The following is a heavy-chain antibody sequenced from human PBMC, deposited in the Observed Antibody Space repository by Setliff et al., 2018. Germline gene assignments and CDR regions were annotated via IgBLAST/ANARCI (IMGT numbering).Heavy chain of an antibody. CDR3: ARSINGYQQRYDF. CDR2: INSGGTKI. CDR1: GFFFRSYE. V-gene: IGHV3-48*03. D-gene: IGHD3-16*01. Sequence: PVGSLRLSCAASGFFFRSYEMNWVRQTPGKGLEWVSYINSGGTKIYYADSVEGRFTISRDNGKNSLFLQMNSVRAEDTAVYYCARSINGYQQRYDFWGQGALVTVSS. J-gene: IGHJ4*02.